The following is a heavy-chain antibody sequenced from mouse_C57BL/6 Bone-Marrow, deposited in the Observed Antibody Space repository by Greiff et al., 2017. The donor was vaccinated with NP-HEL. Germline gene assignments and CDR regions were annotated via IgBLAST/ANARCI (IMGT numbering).Heavy chain of an antibody. J-gene: IGHJ3*01. CDR2: ISDGGSYT. CDR3: ARDPYY. CDR1: GFTFSSYA. V-gene: IGHV5-4*01. Sequence: EVHLVESGGGLVKPGGSLKLSCAASGFTFSSYAMSWVRQTPEKGLEWVATISDGGSYTYYPDNVKGRFTISRDNAKNNLYLQMSHLKSEDTAMYYCARDPYYYGQGTLVTVSA.